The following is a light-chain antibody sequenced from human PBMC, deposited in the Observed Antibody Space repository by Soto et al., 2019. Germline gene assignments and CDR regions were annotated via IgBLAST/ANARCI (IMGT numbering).Light chain of an antibody. Sequence: DIQMTQSPSTLSASVGDRVRITCRATQSITPWLAWYQQKPGKAPKLLIYDASSLEIGVPSRFSGSGSGTESTLTIRGLQPDEFATYYPQQYISFYGFGQGTKREFK. CDR3: QQYISFYG. CDR1: QSITPW. CDR2: DAS. J-gene: IGKJ2*03. V-gene: IGKV1-5*01.